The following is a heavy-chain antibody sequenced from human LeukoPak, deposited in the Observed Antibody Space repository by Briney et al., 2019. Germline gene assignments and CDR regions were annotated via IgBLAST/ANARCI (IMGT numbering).Heavy chain of an antibody. CDR1: GGSFSGYY. CDR2: INHSGST. D-gene: IGHD3-22*01. CDR3: ARGLYYYESSGYFGYYYMDV. Sequence: SETLSLTCAVYGGSFSGYYWSWIRQPPGKGLEWIGEINHSGSTNYNPSLKSRVTISVDTSKNQFSLKLSSVTAADTAVYYCARGLYYYESSGYFGYYYMDVWGKGTTVTVSS. V-gene: IGHV4-34*01. J-gene: IGHJ6*03.